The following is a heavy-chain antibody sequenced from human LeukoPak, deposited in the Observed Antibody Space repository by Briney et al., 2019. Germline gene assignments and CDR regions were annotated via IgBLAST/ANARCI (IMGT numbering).Heavy chain of an antibody. D-gene: IGHD6-13*01. CDR1: GGSFSGYY. CDR2: INHSGST. V-gene: IGHV4-34*01. J-gene: IGHJ6*02. CDR3: ATVIAAADPYYYYGMDV. Sequence: SETLSLTCAVYGGSFSGYYWSWIRQPPGKGLEWIGEINHSGSTNYNPSLKSRVTISVDKSKNQFSLKLSSVTAADTAVYYCATVIAAADPYYYYGMDVWGQGTTVTVSS.